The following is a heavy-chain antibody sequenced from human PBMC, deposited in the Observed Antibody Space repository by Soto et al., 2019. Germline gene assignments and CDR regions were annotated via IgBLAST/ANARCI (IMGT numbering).Heavy chain of an antibody. Sequence: PGGSLRLSGAASGFTFSSYWMSWVRQAPGKGLEWVANIKQDGSEKYYVDSVKGRFTISRDNAKNSLYLQMNSLRAEDTAVYYCARGALWFGEFAHDYWGQGTLVTVSS. CDR1: GFTFSSYW. CDR3: ARGALWFGEFAHDY. CDR2: IKQDGSEK. D-gene: IGHD3-10*01. V-gene: IGHV3-7*05. J-gene: IGHJ4*02.